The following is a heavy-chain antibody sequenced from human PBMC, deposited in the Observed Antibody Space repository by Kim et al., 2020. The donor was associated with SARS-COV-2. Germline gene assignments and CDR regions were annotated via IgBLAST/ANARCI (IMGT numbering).Heavy chain of an antibody. V-gene: IGHV1-58*01. Sequence: SVKVSCKASGFTFTSSAVQWVRQARGQRLEWIGWIVVGSGNTNYAQKFQERVTITRDMSTSTAYMELSSLRSEDTAVYYCAADVIGRVASAPLADYWGQGTLVTVSS. D-gene: IGHD1-1*01. CDR2: IVVGSGNT. J-gene: IGHJ4*02. CDR3: AADVIGRVASAPLADY. CDR1: GFTFTSSA.